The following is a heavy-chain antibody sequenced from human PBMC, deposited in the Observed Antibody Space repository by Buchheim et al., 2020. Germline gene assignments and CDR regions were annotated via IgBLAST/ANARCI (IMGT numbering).Heavy chain of an antibody. Sequence: QLQLQESGPGLVKPSETLSLTCTVSGGSISSSSYYWGWIRQPPGKGLEWIGSIYYSGSTYYNPSLKSRVTISVDTSKNQFSLKLSSVTAADTAVYYCASYNYDSSGSYYFDYWGQGTLGTVSS. CDR3: ASYNYDSSGSYYFDY. CDR2: IYYSGST. V-gene: IGHV4-39*07. J-gene: IGHJ4*02. CDR1: GGSISSSSYY. D-gene: IGHD3-22*01.